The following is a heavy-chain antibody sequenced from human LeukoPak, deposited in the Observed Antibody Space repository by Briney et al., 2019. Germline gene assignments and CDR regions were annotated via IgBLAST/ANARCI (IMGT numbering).Heavy chain of an antibody. CDR2: IYHSGST. CDR1: GGSISSSNW. V-gene: IGHV4-4*02. D-gene: IGHD3-9*01. CDR3: ASLNYDILTGYRPN. J-gene: IGHJ4*02. Sequence: SETLSLTCAVSGGSISSSNWWSWVRQPPGKGLEWIGEIYHSGSTNYNPSLKSRVTISVDKSKNQFSLKLSSVTAADTAVYYCASLNYDILTGYRPNWGQGTLVTVSS.